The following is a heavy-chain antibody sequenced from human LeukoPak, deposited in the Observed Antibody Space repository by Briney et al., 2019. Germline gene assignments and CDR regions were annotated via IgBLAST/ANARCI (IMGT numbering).Heavy chain of an antibody. J-gene: IGHJ4*02. D-gene: IGHD5-18*01. CDR1: GFTFSSYA. Sequence: GGSLRLSCAASGFTFSSYAMHWVRQAPGKGLEWVAVISYDGSNKYYADSVKGRFTISRDNSKNTLYLQMNSLRAEDTAVYYCAKRGYSYGYDYWGQGTLVTVSS. CDR2: ISYDGSNK. V-gene: IGHV3-30*04. CDR3: AKRGYSYGYDY.